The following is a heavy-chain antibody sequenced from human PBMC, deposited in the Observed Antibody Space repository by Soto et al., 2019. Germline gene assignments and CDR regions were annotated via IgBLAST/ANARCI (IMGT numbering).Heavy chain of an antibody. J-gene: IGHJ4*02. CDR1: GFTFDDYA. CDR3: AKDRAAKVVVATTFDY. Sequence: GGSLRLSCAASGFTFDDYAMHWVRQAPGKGLECVSGISWNSGSIGYADSVKGRFTISRDNAKNSLYLQMNSLRAEDTALYYCAKDRAAKVVVATTFDYWGQGTLVTVSS. V-gene: IGHV3-9*01. CDR2: ISWNSGSI. D-gene: IGHD2-15*01.